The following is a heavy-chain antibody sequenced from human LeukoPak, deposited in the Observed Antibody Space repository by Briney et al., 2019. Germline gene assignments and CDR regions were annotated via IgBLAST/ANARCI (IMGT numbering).Heavy chain of an antibody. CDR2: ISAYNGNT. V-gene: IGHV1-18*01. J-gene: IGHJ6*02. D-gene: IGHD6-19*01. Sequence: ASVKVSCKASGYTFTSYGISWVRQAPGQGLEGIGGISAYNGNTNYAQNLQGTVTMTTDTSTSTAYMELSSLRSDDTAVYYCARESPGYSSGWVRGYYYYYGMDVWGQGTTVTVSS. CDR1: GYTFTSYG. CDR3: ARESPGYSSGWVRGYYYYYGMDV.